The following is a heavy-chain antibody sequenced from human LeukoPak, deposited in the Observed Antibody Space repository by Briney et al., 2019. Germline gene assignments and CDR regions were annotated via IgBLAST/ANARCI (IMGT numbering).Heavy chain of an antibody. J-gene: IGHJ4*02. V-gene: IGHV3-23*01. Sequence: GGSLRLSCAASGFTFSSYAVRWVRQAPGKGLEWVSVISASGAGTYYADSVKDRFTISRDNSKSTLYMQMNSLRAEDTAVYYCAKNWQYCSSNSCYFPDYWGQGTLVTVSS. CDR3: AKNWQYCSSNSCYFPDY. CDR2: ISASGAGT. CDR1: GFTFSSYA. D-gene: IGHD2-2*01.